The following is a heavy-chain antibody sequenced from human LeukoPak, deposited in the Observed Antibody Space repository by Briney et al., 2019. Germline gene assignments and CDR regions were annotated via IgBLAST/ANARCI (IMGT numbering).Heavy chain of an antibody. V-gene: IGHV1-69*13. CDR3: ARSLDFPSWFDP. CDR1: GGTFSIYA. CDR2: IIPIFGTA. J-gene: IGHJ5*02. Sequence: ASVKVSCKAPGGTFSIYAISWVRQAPGQGLEWMGGIIPIFGTANYAQKFQGRVTITADESTSTAYMELSSLRSEDTAVYYCARSLDFPSWFDPWGQGTLVTVSS.